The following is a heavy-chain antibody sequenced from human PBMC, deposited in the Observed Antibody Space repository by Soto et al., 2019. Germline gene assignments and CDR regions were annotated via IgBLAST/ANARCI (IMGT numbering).Heavy chain of an antibody. V-gene: IGHV4-4*02. CDR3: ANTRGLGLMDA. D-gene: IGHD2-2*01. J-gene: IGHJ6*03. CDR1: GGSISSRHR. CDR2: VSHSGRT. Sequence: QVHLLESGPGLVEPSGTLSLTCTVSGGSISSRHRWSWVRQSPGKGLEWIEEVSHSGRTNSNPSLKGRVTISLDKSNNQFSLNLESMTAADAAVYFCANTRGLGLMDAWGKGTTVVVSS.